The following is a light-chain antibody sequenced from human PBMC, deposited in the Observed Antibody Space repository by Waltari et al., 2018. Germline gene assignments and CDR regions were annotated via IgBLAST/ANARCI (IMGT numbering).Light chain of an antibody. Sequence: IVLTQSPGTLSLSPAEGATLSCRASQSVSRYLAGSQQRPGQAPRPLIYAASTSATAIPDRFSGSGYGTDFTLTISRLEPEDFAVYYCQNHERLPATFGQGTKVEIK. CDR3: QNHERLPAT. J-gene: IGKJ1*01. CDR1: QSVSRY. CDR2: AAS. V-gene: IGKV3-20*01.